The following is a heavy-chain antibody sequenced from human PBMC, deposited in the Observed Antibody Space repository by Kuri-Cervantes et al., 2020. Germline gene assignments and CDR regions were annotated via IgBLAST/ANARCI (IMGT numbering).Heavy chain of an antibody. V-gene: IGHV5-51*01. CDR1: GYSFSNHW. J-gene: IGHJ6*03. D-gene: IGHD3-10*01. Sequence: GGSLRLSCKGSGYSFSNHWIGWVRQMPGKGLEWLGIIYPGDSTTKYSPSFQGQVTISVDESITTAYLQWNNLKTSDSAVYYCARFTSGRSDYYFFYMDVWGKGTSVTVSS. CDR2: IYPGDSTT. CDR3: ARFTSGRSDYYFFYMDV.